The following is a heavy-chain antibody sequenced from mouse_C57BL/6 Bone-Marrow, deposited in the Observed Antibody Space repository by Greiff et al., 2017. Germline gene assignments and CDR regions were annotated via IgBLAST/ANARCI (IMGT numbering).Heavy chain of an antibody. CDR1: GYTFTSYW. Sequence: VQLQQSGAELAKPGASVKLSCKASGYTFTSYWMHWVKQRPGQGLEWIGYINPSSGYTKYNQKFKDKATLTADKYSSTAYMQLSSLTYEDSAVYYCARANYYGSSYWYFDVWGTGTTVTVSS. CDR3: ARANYYGSSYWYFDV. D-gene: IGHD1-1*01. V-gene: IGHV1-7*01. CDR2: INPSSGYT. J-gene: IGHJ1*03.